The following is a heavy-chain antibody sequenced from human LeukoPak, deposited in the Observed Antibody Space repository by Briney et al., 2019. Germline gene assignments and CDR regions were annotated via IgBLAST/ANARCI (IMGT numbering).Heavy chain of an antibody. J-gene: IGHJ6*02. CDR3: ARDYGDYGFDYYYYGMDV. CDR1: GYTFTGYY. CDR2: INPNSGGT. D-gene: IGHD4-17*01. Sequence: ASVKVSCKASGYTFTGYYMHWVRQAPGQGLEWTGWINPNSGGTNYAQKFQGRVTMTRDTSISTAYMELSRLRSDDTAVYYCARDYGDYGFDYYYYGMDVWGQGTTVTVSS. V-gene: IGHV1-2*02.